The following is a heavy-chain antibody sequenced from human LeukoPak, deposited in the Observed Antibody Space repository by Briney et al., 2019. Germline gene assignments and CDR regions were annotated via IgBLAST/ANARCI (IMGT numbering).Heavy chain of an antibody. V-gene: IGHV1-2*06. D-gene: IGHD1-26*01. CDR3: ASAYSGSSPANNFDY. CDR2: INPNSGGT. Sequence: GASVKVSCKASGYTFTGYYMHWVRQAPGQGLEWMGRINPNSGGTNYAQKSQGRVTMTRDTSISTAYMELSRLRSDDTAVYYCASAYSGSSPANNFDYWGQGTLVTVSS. CDR1: GYTFTGYY. J-gene: IGHJ4*02.